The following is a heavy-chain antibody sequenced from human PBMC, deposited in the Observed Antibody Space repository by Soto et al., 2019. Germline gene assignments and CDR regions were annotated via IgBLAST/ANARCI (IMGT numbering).Heavy chain of an antibody. CDR3: AKDQGSSWYEIDY. CDR1: GGSISSTNW. Sequence: PSETLSLTCAVSGGSISSTNWWNWVRQPPGKGLEWIGEIDHSGSTNYNPSLKSRVTMSVDKPKNQFSLKLSSVTAADTAVYYCAKDQGSSWYEIDYWGQGTLVTVSS. J-gene: IGHJ4*02. D-gene: IGHD6-13*01. CDR2: IDHSGST. V-gene: IGHV4-4*02.